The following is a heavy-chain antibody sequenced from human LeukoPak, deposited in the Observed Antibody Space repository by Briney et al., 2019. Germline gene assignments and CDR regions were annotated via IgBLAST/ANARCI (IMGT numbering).Heavy chain of an antibody. V-gene: IGHV1-2*02. Sequence: GASVKVSCKASGYTFTGYYMHWVRQAPGQGLEWMGWINPNSGGTNYAQKFQGRVTMTRNTSISTAYMELSSLRSEDTAVYYCARMYYDFWSGYWTAGYGMDVWGQGTTVTVSS. CDR1: GYTFTGYY. J-gene: IGHJ6*02. CDR3: ARMYYDFWSGYWTAGYGMDV. D-gene: IGHD3-3*01. CDR2: INPNSGGT.